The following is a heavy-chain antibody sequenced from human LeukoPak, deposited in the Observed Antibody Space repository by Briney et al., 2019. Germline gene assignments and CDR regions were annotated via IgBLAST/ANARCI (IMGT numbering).Heavy chain of an antibody. CDR3: TKDVTGNYDS. D-gene: IGHD1-20*01. J-gene: IGHJ4*02. Sequence: GGSLRLSWAASGFTFGPYTINWGRQAPGKGLEWVSYISSSSDTIYYADSVKGRFTISRENAKNSLYLQMNSLRAEDTAVYYCTKDVTGNYDSWGQGPLVTVSS. CDR1: GFTFGPYT. CDR2: ISSSSDTI. V-gene: IGHV3-48*04.